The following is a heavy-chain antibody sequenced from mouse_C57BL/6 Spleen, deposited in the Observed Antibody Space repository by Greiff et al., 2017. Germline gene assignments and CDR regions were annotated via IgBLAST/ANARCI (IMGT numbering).Heavy chain of an antibody. Sequence: QVQLQQSGAELMKPGASVKLSCKASGYTFTGYWIEWVKQRPGHGLEWIGEILPGSGSTNYNEKFKGKATFTADTASNPAYMQLSSLTTEDSAIYYYARLVYYYAMDYWGQGTSVTVSS. D-gene: IGHD2-10*02. CDR1: GYTFTGYW. CDR2: ILPGSGST. CDR3: ARLVYYYAMDY. V-gene: IGHV1-9*01. J-gene: IGHJ4*01.